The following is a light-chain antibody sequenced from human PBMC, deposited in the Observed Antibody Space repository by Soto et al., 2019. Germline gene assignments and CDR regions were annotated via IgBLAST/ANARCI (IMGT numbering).Light chain of an antibody. CDR1: QDIRVD. CDR2: AAS. CDR3: LQDYDFPYT. J-gene: IGKJ2*01. Sequence: IQMTQSPSSLSASVGDRVTITCRASQDIRVDVGWLQQRPGHAPNLLIYAASTLHTGVTSTFTGSGSGTDFTLTINDLQPEDVATYFCLQDYDFPYTFGQGTKVDIK. V-gene: IGKV1-6*01.